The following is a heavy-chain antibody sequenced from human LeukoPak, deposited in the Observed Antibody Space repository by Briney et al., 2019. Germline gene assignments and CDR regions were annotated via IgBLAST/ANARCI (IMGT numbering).Heavy chain of an antibody. Sequence: GESLKISCKGSGYSFTRYWIGWVRQTPGKGLEWMGLIYPGDSDTRYRPSFQGQVTISADKSINTAYLQWSSLKASDTAMYYYARRYYGYSQPDYWGQGTLVTVSS. D-gene: IGHD3-16*01. CDR1: GYSFTRYW. CDR3: ARRYYGYSQPDY. V-gene: IGHV5-51*01. CDR2: IYPGDSDT. J-gene: IGHJ4*02.